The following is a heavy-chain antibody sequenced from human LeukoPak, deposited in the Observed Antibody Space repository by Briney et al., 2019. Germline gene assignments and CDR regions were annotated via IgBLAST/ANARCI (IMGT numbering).Heavy chain of an antibody. V-gene: IGHV3-7*04. Sequence: GGSLRLSCAASGFTFGNNWMNWVRQAPGKGLEWVANIKQDGSGKYYVDSVKGRFTISRDNAKNSLYLQMNSLRAEDTAVYYCARDFYSGSYYSFNAFDIWGQGTMVTVSS. CDR2: IKQDGSGK. CDR1: GFTFGNNW. D-gene: IGHD1-26*01. CDR3: ARDFYSGSYYSFNAFDI. J-gene: IGHJ3*02.